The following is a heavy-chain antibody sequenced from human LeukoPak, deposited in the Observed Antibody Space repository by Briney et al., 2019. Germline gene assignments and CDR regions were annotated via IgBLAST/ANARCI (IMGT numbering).Heavy chain of an antibody. V-gene: IGHV3-21*04. CDR1: GFTFSSYS. Sequence: PGGSLRLSCAASGFTFSSYSMNWVRQAPGKGLEWVSSISSSSSYIYYADSVKGRFTISRDNAKNSLYLQMNSLRAEDTALYYCAKGPGIAAAGTVWFDPWGQGTLVTVSS. CDR2: ISSSSSYI. CDR3: AKGPGIAAAGTVWFDP. D-gene: IGHD6-13*01. J-gene: IGHJ5*02.